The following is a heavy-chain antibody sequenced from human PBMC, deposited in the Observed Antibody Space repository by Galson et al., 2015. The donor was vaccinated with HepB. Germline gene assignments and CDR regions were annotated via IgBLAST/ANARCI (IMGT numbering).Heavy chain of an antibody. CDR1: GFTFSSYW. D-gene: IGHD6-6*01. J-gene: IGHJ6*03. CDR3: ASLTRIAVRVHYMDV. V-gene: IGHV3-7*03. Sequence: SLRLSCAASGFTFSSYWMSWVRQAPGKGLEWVANIKQDGSEKYYVDSVKGRFTISRDNTKNSLYLQMNSLSAEDTAVYYCASLTRIAVRVHYMDVWGKGTTVTVSS. CDR2: IKQDGSEK.